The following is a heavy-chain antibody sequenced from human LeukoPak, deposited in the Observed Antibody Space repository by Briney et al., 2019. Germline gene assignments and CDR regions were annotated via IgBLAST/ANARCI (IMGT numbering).Heavy chain of an antibody. CDR1: GISLSNYA. J-gene: IGHJ4*02. V-gene: IGHV3-23*01. Sequence: GGSLRLSCVVSGISLSNYAMTWVRQAPGKGLEWVSYISERGGSTTYADSVKGRFTISRDTSLNTLYLQMNSLRAEDTAVYYCAREILSRGQGTLVTVSS. CDR3: AREILS. CDR2: ISERGGST.